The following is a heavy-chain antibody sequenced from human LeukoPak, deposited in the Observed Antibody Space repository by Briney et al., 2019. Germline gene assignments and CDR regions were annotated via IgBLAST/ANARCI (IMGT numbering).Heavy chain of an antibody. V-gene: IGHV3-66*01. Sequence: GGSLRLSCAASEVSVGSNYMTWVRQAPGKGLEWISLIYSGGSTYYADSVKGRFTISRDNSKNTLYLQMNSLRAEDTAVYYCARRGYYDRSGYDFWGQGTLVTVSS. CDR3: ARRGYYDRSGYDF. CDR1: EVSVGSNY. J-gene: IGHJ4*02. CDR2: IYSGGST. D-gene: IGHD3-22*01.